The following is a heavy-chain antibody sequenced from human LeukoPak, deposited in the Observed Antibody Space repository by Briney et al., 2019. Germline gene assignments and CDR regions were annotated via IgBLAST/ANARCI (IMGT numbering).Heavy chain of an antibody. J-gene: IGHJ3*02. CDR2: INRNGGST. D-gene: IGHD3-16*01. V-gene: IGHV3-20*04. CDR1: GATFCDYG. Sequence: PGGSLRLSCEASGATFCDYGMSWVRHARGKGLEWVSGINRNGGSTGYADSVKGRFTISRDNVKNSLYLQMNSLRAEDTALYFCARGYDHGPIDMWGQGTMVTVS. CDR3: ARGYDHGPIDM.